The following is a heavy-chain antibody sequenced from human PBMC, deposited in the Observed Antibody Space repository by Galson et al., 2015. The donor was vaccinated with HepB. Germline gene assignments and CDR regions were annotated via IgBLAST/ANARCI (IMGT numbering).Heavy chain of an antibody. CDR2: ISYDGSNK. Sequence: SLRLSCAASAFTFSHYDMHWVRQAPGKGLEWVAVISYDGSNKYYADSVKGRFTISRDNSKNTLYLQMNILRAEDTAVYYCAKGRQQWLANYYYGMEVWGQGTTVTVSS. V-gene: IGHV3-30*18. J-gene: IGHJ6*02. CDR1: AFTFSHYD. D-gene: IGHD6-19*01. CDR3: AKGRQQWLANYYYGMEV.